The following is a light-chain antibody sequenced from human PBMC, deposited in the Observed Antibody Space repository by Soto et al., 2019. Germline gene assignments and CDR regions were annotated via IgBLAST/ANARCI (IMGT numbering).Light chain of an antibody. J-gene: IGLJ3*02. CDR2: EVS. Sequence: QSALTQPPSASGSPGQSVTISCTGTSRDVGGYNYVSWYQQHPGKAPKLMIYEVSKRPSGVPDRFSGSKSGNTASLTVSGLQAEDEADYYCSSYAGSNNLVFVGGTKLTVL. V-gene: IGLV2-8*01. CDR1: SRDVGGYNY. CDR3: SSYAGSNNLV.